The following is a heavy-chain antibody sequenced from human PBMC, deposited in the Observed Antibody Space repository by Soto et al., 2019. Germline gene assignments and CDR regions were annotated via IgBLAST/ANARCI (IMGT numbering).Heavy chain of an antibody. CDR1: GFSFFFFF. V-gene: IGHV3-72*01. CDR3: AREGSSSGPDYEY. CDR2: TRNKASSYTT. Sequence: SLRLTTAASGFSFFFFFINLIRKAPGKGLEWVGRTRNKASSYTTDYDAFVKGRFTISRDDSKNLIYLQMNSLKTEDTAVYYCAREGSSSGPDYEYWGQGT. D-gene: IGHD3-22*01. J-gene: IGHJ4*02.